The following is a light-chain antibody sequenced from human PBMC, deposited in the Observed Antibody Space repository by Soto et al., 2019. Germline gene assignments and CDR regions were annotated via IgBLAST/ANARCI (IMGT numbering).Light chain of an antibody. CDR2: GAS. V-gene: IGKV3-15*01. CDR1: QSVSSN. J-gene: IGKJ2*01. Sequence: EIVMTQSPATLSVSPGERATLSCRASQSVSSNLAWYQQKPGQAPRLLIYGASTTATGIPARFSGSGSGTEFTLTISSLKSEDFAVYYCQQYNNWPPMYTFGQGTKLEIK. CDR3: QQYNNWPPMYT.